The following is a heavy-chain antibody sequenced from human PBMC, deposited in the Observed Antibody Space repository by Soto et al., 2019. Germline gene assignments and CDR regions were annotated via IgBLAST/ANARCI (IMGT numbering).Heavy chain of an antibody. D-gene: IGHD1-7*01. CDR2: ISSRGSA. CDR3: AMAGNYRYFDA. J-gene: IGHJ4*02. CDR1: GGTVSSGGYY. Sequence: QVQLQESGPGLVTPSETLSLTCTVSGGTVSSGGYYWSWIRQPPGKGLEWIGYISSRGSANYNPSLKSRITISADTSKHQFSLKLTSVTAADTAVYYCAMAGNYRYFDAWGQGTLVTVSS. V-gene: IGHV4-61*08.